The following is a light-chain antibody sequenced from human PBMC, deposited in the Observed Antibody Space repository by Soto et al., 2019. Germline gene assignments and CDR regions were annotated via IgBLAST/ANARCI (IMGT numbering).Light chain of an antibody. CDR2: GTS. Sequence: EIVLTQSPDTLSLSPGERATLSCKASQSFSSSYLAWYQQTPGQAPRLLIYGTSNRATGIPDRFSGSGFGTDFTFTISRLEPEDFAVYYCQQYGNSRWTFGQGTKVDIK. CDR1: QSFSSSY. J-gene: IGKJ1*01. CDR3: QQYGNSRWT. V-gene: IGKV3-20*01.